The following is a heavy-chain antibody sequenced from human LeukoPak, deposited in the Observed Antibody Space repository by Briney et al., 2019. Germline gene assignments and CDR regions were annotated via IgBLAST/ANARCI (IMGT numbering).Heavy chain of an antibody. J-gene: IGHJ4*02. D-gene: IGHD3-10*01. CDR3: ARGQVTPPYMVYFDY. CDR1: GGSISSSSYY. V-gene: IGHV4-39*07. Sequence: SSETLSLTCTVSGGSISSSSYYWGWIRQPPGKGLEWIGSIYYSGSTYYNPSPKSRVTMSVDTSKNQFSLKLSSVTAADTAVYYCARGQVTPPYMVYFDYWGQGTLVTVSS. CDR2: IYYSGST.